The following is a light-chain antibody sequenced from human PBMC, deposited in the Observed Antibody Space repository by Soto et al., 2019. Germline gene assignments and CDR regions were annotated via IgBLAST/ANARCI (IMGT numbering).Light chain of an antibody. CDR3: SSYAGSNNLV. CDR1: SSDVGGYNY. Sequence: QSVLTQPPSASGSPGQSVTISCTGTSSDVGGYNYVSWYQQQPGKAPKLVIYEVSKPPAGVPDRFSGSKSGNTASLTVSGLQAEDEADYYCSSYAGSNNLVFGGGTKLTVL. CDR2: EVS. J-gene: IGLJ2*01. V-gene: IGLV2-8*01.